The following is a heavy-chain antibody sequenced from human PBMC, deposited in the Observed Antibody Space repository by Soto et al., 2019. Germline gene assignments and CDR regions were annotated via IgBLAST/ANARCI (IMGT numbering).Heavy chain of an antibody. CDR3: ARAGFYYDFWSGYQADAFDI. V-gene: IGHV1-8*01. CDR1: GYTFTSYD. Sequence: ASVKVSCKASGYTFTSYDINWVRQATGQGLEWMGWMNPNSGNTGYAQKFQGRVTMTRNTSISTAYMELSSLRSEDTAVYYFARAGFYYDFWSGYQADAFDIWGQGTMVTVSS. CDR2: MNPNSGNT. J-gene: IGHJ3*02. D-gene: IGHD3-3*01.